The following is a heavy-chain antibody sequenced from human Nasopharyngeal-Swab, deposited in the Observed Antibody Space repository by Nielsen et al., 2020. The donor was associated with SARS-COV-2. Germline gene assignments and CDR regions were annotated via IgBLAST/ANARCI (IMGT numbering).Heavy chain of an antibody. CDR3: VAVTPATEYDFWSGYYGSNWFDP. D-gene: IGHD3-3*01. V-gene: IGHV4-39*01. CDR2: IYYSGST. J-gene: IGHJ5*02. Sequence: RQAPGKGLEWIGSIYYSGSTYYNPSLKSRVTISVDTSKNQFSLKLSSVTAADTAVYYCVAVTPATEYDFWSGYYGSNWFDPWGQGTLVTVSS.